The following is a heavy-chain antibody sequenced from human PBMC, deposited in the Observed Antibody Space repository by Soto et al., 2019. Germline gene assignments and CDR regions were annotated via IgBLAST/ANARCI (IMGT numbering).Heavy chain of an antibody. V-gene: IGHV4-31*03. CDR1: GGSISSGGYY. CDR2: IYYSGST. CDR3: ARGVAAAHFDY. J-gene: IGHJ4*02. D-gene: IGHD6-13*01. Sequence: QVQLQESGPGLVKPSQTLSLTCTVSGGSISSGGYYWSWIRQHPGKGLEWIGYIYYSGSTYYNPSLKSRITISVDTSMNQFSLKLTSVTGADTAVYYCARGVAAAHFDYWGQGTLVTVSS.